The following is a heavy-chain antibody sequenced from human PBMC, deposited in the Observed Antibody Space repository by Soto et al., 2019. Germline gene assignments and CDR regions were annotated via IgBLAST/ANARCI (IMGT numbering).Heavy chain of an antibody. Sequence: PSETLSLTCTVSGGSISSGDYYWSWIRQPPGKGLEWIGYIYYSGSTYYNPSLKSRVTISVDTSKNQFSLKLSSVTAADTAVYYCASSITMVRGVPDYWGQGTLVTVSS. J-gene: IGHJ4*02. D-gene: IGHD3-10*01. CDR2: IYYSGST. CDR1: GGSISSGDYY. CDR3: ASSITMVRGVPDY. V-gene: IGHV4-30-4*01.